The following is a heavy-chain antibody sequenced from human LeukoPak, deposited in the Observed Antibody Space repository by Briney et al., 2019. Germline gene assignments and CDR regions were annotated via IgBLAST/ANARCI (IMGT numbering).Heavy chain of an antibody. Sequence: ASVTVSCKASGYTFTSYYMHWVRQAPGQGLEWMGIINPSGGSTSYAQKFQGRVTMTRDMSTSTVYMELSSLRSEDTAVYYCARDRYDSSGYYGSVAFDIWGQGTMVTVSS. D-gene: IGHD3-22*01. V-gene: IGHV1-46*01. J-gene: IGHJ3*02. CDR2: INPSGGST. CDR1: GYTFTSYY. CDR3: ARDRYDSSGYYGSVAFDI.